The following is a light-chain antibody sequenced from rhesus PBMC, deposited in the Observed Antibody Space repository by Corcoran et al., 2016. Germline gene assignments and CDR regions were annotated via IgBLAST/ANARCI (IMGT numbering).Light chain of an antibody. Sequence: DVVMTQSPLSLPITPGQPASISCRSSQSLVHSNGNTYLSWYPQQPGQPPRLLIYKVSNRYAGVPDRFSGSGAATDFTRKISRVEAEDVGGYYCGQATQLPHSFGQGTKVEIK. CDR3: GQATQLPHS. CDR2: KVS. J-gene: IGKJ2*01. V-gene: IGKV2-64*01. CDR1: QSLVHSNGNTY.